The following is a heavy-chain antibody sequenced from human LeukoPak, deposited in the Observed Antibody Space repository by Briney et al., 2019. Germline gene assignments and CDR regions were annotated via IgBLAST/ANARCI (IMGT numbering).Heavy chain of an antibody. D-gene: IGHD3-22*01. J-gene: IGHJ4*02. V-gene: IGHV4-34*01. CDR2: INHSGSH. CDR3: ARGQRITMTD. Sequence: PSETLSLTCAVYGGSFSAYYWSWLRQPPGKGLQWIGEINHSGSHNYNPSLKSRVAISVGTSRNQFSLRLGSVSAADTAVYYCARGQRITMTDWGQGTLVTVSS. CDR1: GGSFSAYY.